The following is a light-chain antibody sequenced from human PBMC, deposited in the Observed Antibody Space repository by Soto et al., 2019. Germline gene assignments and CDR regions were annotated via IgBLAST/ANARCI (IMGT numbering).Light chain of an antibody. CDR2: HAS. V-gene: IGKV1-5*01. Sequence: IQMTQTPSTLSASVGNRVTISFRASQSISRWLAWYQQKPGKAPTLLIYHASSLESGVPSRFSGSGSGTEFTLTISSLQPDDVATYYCQQYNTYLSFGQGTKVDIK. J-gene: IGKJ1*01. CDR3: QQYNTYLS. CDR1: QSISRW.